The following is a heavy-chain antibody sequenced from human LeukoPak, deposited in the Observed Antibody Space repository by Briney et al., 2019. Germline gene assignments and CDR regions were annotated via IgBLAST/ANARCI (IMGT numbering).Heavy chain of an antibody. D-gene: IGHD3-22*01. CDR3: ARVPHYYDSSGYYGSSEFDY. CDR1: GYTFTGYY. Sequence: GASVKVSCKASGYTFTGYYMHWVRQAPGQGLEWMGWINPNSGGTNYAQKFQGRVTMTRDTSISTAYMELSRLRSDDTAVYYCARVPHYYDSSGYYGSSEFDYWGQGTLVTVSS. CDR2: INPNSGGT. V-gene: IGHV1-2*02. J-gene: IGHJ4*02.